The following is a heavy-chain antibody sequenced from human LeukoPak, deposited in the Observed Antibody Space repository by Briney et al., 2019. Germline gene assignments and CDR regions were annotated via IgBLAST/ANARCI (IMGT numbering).Heavy chain of an antibody. J-gene: IGHJ4*02. V-gene: IGHV1-2*06. CDR1: GYTFTGHY. CDR3: VAVAVNFDY. CDR2: INPNSGGT. D-gene: IGHD6-19*01. Sequence: ASVRVSCKTSGYTFTGHYIHWVRQAPGQGLEWMGRINPNSGGTNYAQKFQGRVTMTRDTSISTAYMELSRLRSDDTAVYYCVAVAVNFDYWGQGTLVTVSS.